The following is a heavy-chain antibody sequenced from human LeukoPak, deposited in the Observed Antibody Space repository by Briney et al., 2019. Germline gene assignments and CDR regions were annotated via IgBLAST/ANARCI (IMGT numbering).Heavy chain of an antibody. Sequence: GGSLRLSCAASGFTFDDYGMSWVRQAPGKGLEWVSGINWNGGSTGYADSVKGRFTISRDNAKNSLYLQMNSLRAEDTALYYCARDKAHRYYYASSGYYYDAFDIWGQGTMVTVSS. CDR3: ARDKAHRYYYASSGYYYDAFDI. CDR1: GFTFDDYG. CDR2: INWNGGST. D-gene: IGHD3-22*01. J-gene: IGHJ3*02. V-gene: IGHV3-20*04.